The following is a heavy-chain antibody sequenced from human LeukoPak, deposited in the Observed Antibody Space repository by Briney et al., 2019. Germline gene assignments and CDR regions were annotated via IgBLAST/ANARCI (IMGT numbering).Heavy chain of an antibody. D-gene: IGHD1-26*01. CDR1: GFTFSSYS. Sequence: GGSLRLSCAASGFTFSSYSMNWVRQAPGKGLEWVSSISSSSSYIYYADSVKGRFTISRDNAKNSLYLQMNSLRAEDTAVYYCARDRRCGKDPSDYWGQGTLVTVSS. V-gene: IGHV3-21*01. CDR2: ISSSSSYI. J-gene: IGHJ4*02. CDR3: ARDRRCGKDPSDY.